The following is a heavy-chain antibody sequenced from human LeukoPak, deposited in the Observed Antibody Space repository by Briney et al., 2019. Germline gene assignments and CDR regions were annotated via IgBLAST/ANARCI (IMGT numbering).Heavy chain of an antibody. CDR2: IYPGDSDT. D-gene: IGHD1-26*01. V-gene: IGHV5-51*01. Sequence: KSGESLKISCKGSGYSFTSYWIGWVRQMPGKGLEWMGIIYPGDSDTRYGPSFQGQVTISADKSISTAYLQWSSLKASDTAMYYCARQIQSGSYTILSYFDYWGQGTLVTVSS. J-gene: IGHJ4*02. CDR1: GYSFTSYW. CDR3: ARQIQSGSYTILSYFDY.